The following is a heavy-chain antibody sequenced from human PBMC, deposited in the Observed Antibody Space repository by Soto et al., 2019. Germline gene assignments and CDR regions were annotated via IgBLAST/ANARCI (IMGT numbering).Heavy chain of an antibody. CDR3: ARRWCSSTSCHFDY. D-gene: IGHD2-2*01. Sequence: SETLSLTCAVYGGSFSGYYWSWIRQPPGKGLEWIGEINYSGSTNYNPSLKSRVTISVDTSKNQFSLKLSSVTAADTAVYYCARRWCSSTSCHFDYWGQGTLVTVSS. CDR2: INYSGST. V-gene: IGHV4-34*01. J-gene: IGHJ4*02. CDR1: GGSFSGYY.